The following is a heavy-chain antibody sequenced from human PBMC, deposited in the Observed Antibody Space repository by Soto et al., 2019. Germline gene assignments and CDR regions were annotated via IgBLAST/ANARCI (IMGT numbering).Heavy chain of an antibody. CDR3: AIFTSSSSYYYYGMDV. CDR2: MNPNSGNT. V-gene: IGHV1-8*01. D-gene: IGHD6-6*01. J-gene: IGHJ6*02. CDR1: GYTFTSYD. Sequence: GASVKVSCKASGYTFTSYDINWARQATGQGLEWMGLMNPNSGNTGYAQRFQGRVTMTRNTSISTAYMELSSLRSEDTAVYYCAIFTSSSSYYYYGMDVWGQGTPVTVSS.